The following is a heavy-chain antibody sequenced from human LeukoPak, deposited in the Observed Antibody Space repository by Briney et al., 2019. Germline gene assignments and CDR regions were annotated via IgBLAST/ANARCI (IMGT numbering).Heavy chain of an antibody. CDR1: GYSFTSYW. D-gene: IGHD3-10*01. CDR2: IYPGDSGT. V-gene: IGHV5-51*01. CDR3: ARPAYGTGSQPPDY. J-gene: IGHJ4*02. Sequence: GKSLKISCKGSGYSFTSYWIGWVRQMPGKGLEWMGIIYPGDSGTRYSPSFQGQVTISADKSINTAYLQWSSLKASDTAMYYCARPAYGTGSQPPDYWGQGTMVIVSS.